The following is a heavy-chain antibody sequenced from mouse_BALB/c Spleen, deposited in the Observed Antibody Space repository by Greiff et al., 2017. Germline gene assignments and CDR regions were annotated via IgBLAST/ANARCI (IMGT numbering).Heavy chain of an antibody. V-gene: IGHV3-8*02. CDR1: GDSITSGY. J-gene: IGHJ3*01. CDR2: ISYSGST. D-gene: IGHD1-2*01. Sequence: DVKLVESGPSLVKPSQTLSLTCSVTGDSITSGYWNWIRKFPGNKLEYMGYISYSGSTYYNPSLKSRISITRDTSKNQYYLQLNSVTTEDTATYYCARCTTATTWFAYWGQGTLVTVSA. CDR3: ARCTTATTWFAY.